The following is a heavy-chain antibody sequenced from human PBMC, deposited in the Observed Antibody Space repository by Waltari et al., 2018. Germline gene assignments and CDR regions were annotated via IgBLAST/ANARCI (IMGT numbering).Heavy chain of an antibody. J-gene: IGHJ3*02. CDR3: ARDVNPTYGSGWFGDAFDI. D-gene: IGHD6-19*01. CDR1: GFTFSTYW. V-gene: IGHV3-7*01. Sequence: EVQLVESGGGLVQPGGSLRLSCAASGFTFSTYWMTWVRQAPGRGLEWVATKRREGSQIPYLESVEGRFTISRDNAKNSLYLQMNSLRVEDTAVYYCARDVNPTYGSGWFGDAFDIWGQGTMVTVSS. CDR2: KRREGSQI.